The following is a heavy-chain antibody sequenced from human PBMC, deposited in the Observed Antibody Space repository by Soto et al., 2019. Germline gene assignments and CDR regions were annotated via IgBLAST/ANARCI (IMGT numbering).Heavy chain of an antibody. Sequence: XGSLRISCAASGFTFSSYGMHWVRQAPGKGLEWVAVIWYDGSNKYYADSVKGRFTISRDNSKNTLYLQMNSLRAEDTAVYYCARVGSGYDSSYYYYYGMDVWGQGTTVTVSS. V-gene: IGHV3-33*01. CDR1: GFTFSSYG. CDR2: IWYDGSNK. CDR3: ARVGSGYDSSYYYYYGMDV. J-gene: IGHJ6*02. D-gene: IGHD5-12*01.